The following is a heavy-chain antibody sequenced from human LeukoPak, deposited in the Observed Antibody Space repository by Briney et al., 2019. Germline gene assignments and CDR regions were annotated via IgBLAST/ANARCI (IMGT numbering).Heavy chain of an antibody. CDR1: GFIFGGYW. D-gene: IGHD3-3*01. J-gene: IGHJ4*02. CDR3: ASGFLQWLY. Sequence: GGSLRLSCAASGFIFGGYWMSWVRQAPGRGLEWVANINPDESIKYYVDSIKGRFTISRDNAKNSLYLQMNSLRAEDTAVYYCASGFLQWLYWGQGTLVAVSS. V-gene: IGHV3-7*01. CDR2: INPDESIK.